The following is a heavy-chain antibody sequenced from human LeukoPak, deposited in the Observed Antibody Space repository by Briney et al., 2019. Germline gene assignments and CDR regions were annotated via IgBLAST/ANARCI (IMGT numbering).Heavy chain of an antibody. Sequence: GGSLRLSCAASGFPFSNYWMHWVRQAPGKGLVWVSRVNSDGSTTNYADSVKGRFTISRDNAENTLYMRMNSLRPEDTAVYYCASQTSDKAFDGWGQGTLVSVSS. CDR2: VNSDGSTT. D-gene: IGHD2-2*01. CDR3: ASQTSDKAFDG. CDR1: GFPFSNYW. V-gene: IGHV3-74*01. J-gene: IGHJ4*02.